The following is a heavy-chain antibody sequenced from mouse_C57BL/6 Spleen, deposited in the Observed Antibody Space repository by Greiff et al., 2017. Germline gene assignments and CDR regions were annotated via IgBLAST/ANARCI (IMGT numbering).Heavy chain of an antibody. CDR1: GFTFSSYA. CDR3: TRVSTTVVATDYFDY. D-gene: IGHD1-1*01. V-gene: IGHV5-9-1*02. J-gene: IGHJ2*01. Sequence: EVQRVESGEGLVKPGGSLKLSCAASGFTFSSYAMSWVRQTPEKRLEWVAYISSGGDYIYYADTVKGRFTISRDNARNTLYLQMSSLKSEDTAMYYCTRVSTTVVATDYFDYWGQGTTLTVSS. CDR2: ISSGGDYI.